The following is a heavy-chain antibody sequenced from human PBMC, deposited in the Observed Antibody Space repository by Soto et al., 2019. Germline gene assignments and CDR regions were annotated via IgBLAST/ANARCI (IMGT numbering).Heavy chain of an antibody. Sequence: GASVKVSCKASGGTFSSYAISWVRQAPGQGLEWMGGIIPIFATTNYAQKFQGRVTITADESTSTAYMQLNSVTPEDTAVYYCARGEGYTYGPIVYGMDVWGQGTTVTVSS. CDR1: GGTFSSYA. D-gene: IGHD5-18*01. J-gene: IGHJ6*02. CDR3: ARGEGYTYGPIVYGMDV. CDR2: IIPIFATT. V-gene: IGHV1-69*13.